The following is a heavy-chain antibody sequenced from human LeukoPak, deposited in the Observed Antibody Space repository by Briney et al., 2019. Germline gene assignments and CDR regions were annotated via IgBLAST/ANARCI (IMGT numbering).Heavy chain of an antibody. CDR2: IKQDGSEK. Sequence: GGSLRLSCAVSGFIVSGYWMTWVRQAPGKGLERVANIKQDGSEKNYVDSVKGRFTISRDNAENSLFLQMNSLRVEDTAVYYCAREWQGGIAAAGTRIEGDYWGQGTLVAVSS. D-gene: IGHD6-13*01. CDR1: GFIVSGYW. CDR3: AREWQGGIAAAGTRIEGDY. V-gene: IGHV3-7*01. J-gene: IGHJ4*02.